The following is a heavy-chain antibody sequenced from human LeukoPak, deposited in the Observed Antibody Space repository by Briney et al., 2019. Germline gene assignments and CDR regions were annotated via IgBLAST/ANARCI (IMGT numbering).Heavy chain of an antibody. D-gene: IGHD3-22*01. V-gene: IGHV4-4*09. Sequence: PSETLSLTCTVSGASISSYYWSWLRQPPGKGLEWIGYIHTSGNTNSSPSLKSRVTMSVDTSKNEFSLKLRSVAAADTALYYCARGHFDSSGSSNPLDSWGQGTLVTVSS. CDR3: ARGHFDSSGSSNPLDS. J-gene: IGHJ4*02. CDR2: IHTSGNT. CDR1: GASISSYY.